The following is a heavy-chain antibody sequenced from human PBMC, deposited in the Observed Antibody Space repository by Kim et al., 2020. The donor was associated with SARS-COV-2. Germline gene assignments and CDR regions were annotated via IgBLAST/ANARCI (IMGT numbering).Heavy chain of an antibody. J-gene: IGHJ6*02. D-gene: IGHD3-10*01. V-gene: IGHV3-23*01. CDR3: AKPPVLLWFGETRYGMDV. Sequence: KGRFTISRDNSKNTLYLQMNSLRAEDTAVYYCAKPPVLLWFGETRYGMDVWGQGTTVTVSS.